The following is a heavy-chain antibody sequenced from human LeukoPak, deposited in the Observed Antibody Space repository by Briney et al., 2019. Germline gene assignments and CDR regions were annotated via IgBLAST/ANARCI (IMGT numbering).Heavy chain of an antibody. CDR3: AGRIVVVTAIGWFDP. D-gene: IGHD2-21*02. CDR1: GYSISSGYY. Sequence: SETLSLTCTVSGYSISSGYYWGWIRQPPGKGLEWIGSIYHSGSTYYNPSLKSRVTISVDTSKNQFSLKLSSVTAADTAVYYCAGRIVVVTAIGWFDPWGQGTLVTVSS. J-gene: IGHJ5*02. V-gene: IGHV4-38-2*02. CDR2: IYHSGST.